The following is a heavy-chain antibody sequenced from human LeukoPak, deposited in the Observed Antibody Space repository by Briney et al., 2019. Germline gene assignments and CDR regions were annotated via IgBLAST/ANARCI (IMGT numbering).Heavy chain of an antibody. CDR3: AELGITMIGGV. D-gene: IGHD3-10*02. V-gene: IGHV3-23*01. CDR1: GFTFSNYA. J-gene: IGHJ6*04. CDR2: ISGSGGST. Sequence: GGSLRLSFAASGFTFSNYAMSWVRRAPGKGLEWVSSISGSGGSTYYADSVKGRFTISRDNSKNTVYLQMNSLRAEDTAVYYCAELGITMIGGVWGKGTTVTISS.